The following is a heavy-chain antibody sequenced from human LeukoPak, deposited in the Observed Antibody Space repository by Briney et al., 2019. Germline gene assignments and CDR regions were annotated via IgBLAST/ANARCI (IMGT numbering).Heavy chain of an antibody. CDR2: ISYDGSNK. CDR3: ASYHGYSSSWPY. Sequence: PGRSLRLSCAASGFTFSSYAMHWVRQAPGKGLEWVAVISYDGSNKYYADSVKGRFTISRDNSKNTLYLQMNSLRAEDTAVYYCASYHGYSSSWPYWGQGTLVTVSS. D-gene: IGHD6-13*01. CDR1: GFTFSSYA. J-gene: IGHJ4*02. V-gene: IGHV3-30-3*01.